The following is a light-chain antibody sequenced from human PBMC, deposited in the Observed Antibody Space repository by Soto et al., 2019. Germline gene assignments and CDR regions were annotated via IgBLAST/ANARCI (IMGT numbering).Light chain of an antibody. CDR2: GAS. CDR1: QSVDSSY. CDR3: QQYGSSPPAT. Sequence: EIVLTQSPGTLSLSPGERATLSCRASQSVDSSYLAWYQQKPGQAPRLLIYGASSMATGIPDRFSGSGSGTDFTLTISRLEPEDFAVYYCQQYGSSPPATFGGGTKVEIK. V-gene: IGKV3-20*01. J-gene: IGKJ4*01.